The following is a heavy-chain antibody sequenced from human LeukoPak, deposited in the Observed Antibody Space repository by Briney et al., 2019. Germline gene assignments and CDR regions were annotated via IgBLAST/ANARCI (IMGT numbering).Heavy chain of an antibody. V-gene: IGHV1-2*04. Sequence: ASVKVSCKASGYTFTGYYMHWVRQAPGQGLEWMGRLNPNSGGTNYAQKFQGWVTMTRDTSISTAYMELSRLRSDDTAVYYCARDGGGWYGDYYYGMDVWGQGTTVTVSS. CDR2: LNPNSGGT. CDR1: GYTFTGYY. CDR3: ARDGGGWYGDYYYGMDV. J-gene: IGHJ6*02. D-gene: IGHD6-19*01.